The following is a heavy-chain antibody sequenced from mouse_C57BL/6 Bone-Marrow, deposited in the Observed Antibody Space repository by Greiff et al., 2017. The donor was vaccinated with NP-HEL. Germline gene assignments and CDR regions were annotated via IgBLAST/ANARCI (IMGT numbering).Heavy chain of an antibody. J-gene: IGHJ3*01. D-gene: IGHD3-1*01. V-gene: IGHV1-54*01. CDR1: GYAFTNYL. CDR2: INPGSGGT. CDR3: ARASSAPAWFAY. Sequence: VQLQQSGAELVRPGTSVKVSCKASGYAFTNYLIEWVKQRPGQGLEWIGVINPGSGGTNYNEKFKGKATLTADKSSSTAYMQLSSLTSEDSAVYFCARASSAPAWFAYWGQGTLVTVSA.